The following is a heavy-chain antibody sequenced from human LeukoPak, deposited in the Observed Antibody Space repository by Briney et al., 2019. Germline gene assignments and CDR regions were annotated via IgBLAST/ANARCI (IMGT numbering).Heavy chain of an antibody. V-gene: IGHV3-21*01. CDR3: ARDTYDSSGYYLGMDV. Sequence: GGSLRLSCAASGFTFSSYSMTWVRQAPGKGLEWVSSFTSSSRSIYYADSVKGRFTISRDNAKKSLYLQMNSLRAEDTAIYYCARDTYDSSGYYLGMDVWGQGTTVTVSS. CDR2: FTSSSRSI. D-gene: IGHD3-22*01. CDR1: GFTFSSYS. J-gene: IGHJ6*02.